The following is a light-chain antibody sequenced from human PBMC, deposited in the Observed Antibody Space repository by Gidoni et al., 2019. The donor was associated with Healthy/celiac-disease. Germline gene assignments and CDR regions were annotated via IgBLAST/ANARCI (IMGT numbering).Light chain of an antibody. CDR3: QQLNSYPPMYT. V-gene: IGKV1-9*01. Sequence: DIQLTQSPSFLSASVGDRVTITCRASQGISSYLAWYQQKPGKAPKLLIYAASTLQKPVPSRFSGSGSGTEFTLTISSQQPEDFATYYCQQLNSYPPMYTFGQGTKLEIK. J-gene: IGKJ2*01. CDR2: AAS. CDR1: QGISSY.